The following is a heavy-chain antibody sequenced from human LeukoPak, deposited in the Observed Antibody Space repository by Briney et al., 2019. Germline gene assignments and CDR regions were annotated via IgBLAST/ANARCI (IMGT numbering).Heavy chain of an antibody. CDR2: IYPGDSDT. CDR1: GYSFTSYW. V-gene: IGHV5-51*01. Sequence: GESLKISCKGSGYSFTSYWIGWVRQMPGKGLEWMGIIYPGDSDTRYSPSFQGQVTISADKSISTAYLQWSSLKASDTAMYYCARVGGPGVTIFGVVIPHDAFDIWGQGTMVTVSS. J-gene: IGHJ3*02. D-gene: IGHD3-3*01. CDR3: ARVGGPGVTIFGVVIPHDAFDI.